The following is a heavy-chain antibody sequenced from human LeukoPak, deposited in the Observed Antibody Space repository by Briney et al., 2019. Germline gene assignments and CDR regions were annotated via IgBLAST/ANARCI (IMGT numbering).Heavy chain of an antibody. J-gene: IGHJ3*02. V-gene: IGHV4-34*01. D-gene: IGHD3-3*01. Sequence: PSETLSLTCAVYGGSFSGYYWSWIRQPPGKGLEWIGEINHSGSTNYNPSLKSRVTISVDTSKNQFSLKLSSVTAADTAVYYCARVEYYDFWSASRAFDIWGQGTMVTVSS. CDR3: ARVEYYDFWSASRAFDI. CDR2: INHSGST. CDR1: GGSFSGYY.